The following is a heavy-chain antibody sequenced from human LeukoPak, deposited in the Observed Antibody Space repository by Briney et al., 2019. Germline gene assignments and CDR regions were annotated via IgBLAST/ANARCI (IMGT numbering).Heavy chain of an antibody. CDR3: AICYSGSYFRTPNKLCAFDI. J-gene: IGHJ3*02. D-gene: IGHD1-26*01. CDR2: INPQSGAT. CDR1: GDMFTVYY. V-gene: IGHV1-2*06. Sequence: ASVKVSCKASGDMFTVYYMHWVRQAPGQGLEWMGRINPQSGATDYAQRFQGRVTMTRDTSISTAYMELSSLTSDDTAMFYCAICYSGSYFRTPNKLCAFDIWGQGTMVTVSS.